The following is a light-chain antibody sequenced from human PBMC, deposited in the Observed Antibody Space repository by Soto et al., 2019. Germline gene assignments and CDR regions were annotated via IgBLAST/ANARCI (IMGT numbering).Light chain of an antibody. Sequence: QSVLTQPPSVSGAPGQRVTISCTGSSSNIGAGYDVHWYQQLPGTAPKLLIYGNSNRPSGVPDRFSGSKSGTSASLAITGLQAEXEADYYCQSYDSSLSDVFGTGTKVTVL. J-gene: IGLJ1*01. CDR1: SSNIGAGYD. CDR2: GNS. V-gene: IGLV1-40*01. CDR3: QSYDSSLSDV.